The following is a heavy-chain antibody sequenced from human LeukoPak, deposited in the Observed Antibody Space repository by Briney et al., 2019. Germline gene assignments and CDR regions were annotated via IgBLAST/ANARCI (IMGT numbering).Heavy chain of an antibody. Sequence: GGSLRLSCAASGFTFSSYSMNWVRQAPGKGLEWVSSISSSSSYIYYADSVKGRFTISRDNAKNSLYLQMNSLRAEDTAVYYCVRATLDSGSYYDYGMDVWGQGTTVTVSS. CDR1: GFTFSSYS. J-gene: IGHJ6*02. V-gene: IGHV3-21*01. CDR2: ISSSSSYI. D-gene: IGHD1-26*01. CDR3: VRATLDSGSYYDYGMDV.